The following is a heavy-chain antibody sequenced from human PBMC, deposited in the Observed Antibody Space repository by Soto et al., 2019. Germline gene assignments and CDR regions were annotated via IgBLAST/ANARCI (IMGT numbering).Heavy chain of an antibody. Sequence: QVQLQESGPGLVKPSGTLSLTCAVSSGSISSSNCWSWVRQPPGQVLEWIGEIYHSGSTNYNPSLKSRVTISVDKSKNQFSLKLSSVTAADTAVYYCARGRHDTPRLARRAFDIWGQGTMVTVSS. CDR3: ARGRHDTPRLARRAFDI. CDR1: SGSISSSNC. CDR2: IYHSGST. V-gene: IGHV4-4*02. D-gene: IGHD3-9*01. J-gene: IGHJ3*02.